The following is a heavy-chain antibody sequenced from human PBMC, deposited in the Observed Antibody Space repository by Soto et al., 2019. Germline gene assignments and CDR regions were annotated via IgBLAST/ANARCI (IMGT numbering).Heavy chain of an antibody. CDR2: VSTSGRST. CDR1: GFIFSEST. D-gene: IGHD2-15*01. J-gene: IGHJ4*02. CDR3: VKQAHGLDGVAFDY. Sequence: GGALRLSCPASGFIFSESTIYWVRQVPGKGLEAISAVSTSGRSTYYADSVKDRFTISRDNSKNTLFLQMGSLRPEDTAIYYCVKQAHGLDGVAFDYWGQGTQVTVSS. V-gene: IGHV3-64D*06.